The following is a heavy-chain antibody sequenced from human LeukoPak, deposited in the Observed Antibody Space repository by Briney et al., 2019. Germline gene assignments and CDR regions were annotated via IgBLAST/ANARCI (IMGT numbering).Heavy chain of an antibody. CDR1: GGSISSYY. V-gene: IGHV4-59*01. CDR3: ARGSLSRRKEGALDY. D-gene: IGHD3-3*02. Sequence: SETLSLTCTVSGGSISSYYWSWIRQPPGRGLEWIGYIYYSGSTNYNPSLKSRVTISVDTSKNQFSLKLSSVTAADTAVYYCARGSLSRRKEGALDYWGQGTLVTVSS. CDR2: IYYSGST. J-gene: IGHJ4*02.